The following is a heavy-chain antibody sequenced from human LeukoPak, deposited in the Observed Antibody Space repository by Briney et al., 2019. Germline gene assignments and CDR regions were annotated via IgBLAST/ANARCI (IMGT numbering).Heavy chain of an antibody. J-gene: IGHJ4*02. CDR1: GYTLTELS. CDR2: FDPEDGET. CDR3: ATDASVGGGGDY. V-gene: IGHV1-24*01. D-gene: IGHD1-26*01. Sequence: ALVKVSCKVSGYTLTELSMHWVRQAPGKGLEWMGGFDPEDGETIYAQEFQGRVTMTEDTSTDTAYMELSSLRSEDTAVYYCATDASVGGGGDYWGQGTLVTVSS.